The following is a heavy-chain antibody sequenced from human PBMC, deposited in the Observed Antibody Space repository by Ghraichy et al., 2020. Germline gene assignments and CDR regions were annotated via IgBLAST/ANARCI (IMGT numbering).Heavy chain of an antibody. CDR2: INKDGSRK. J-gene: IGHJ4*02. CDR3: ARDYSWSLDS. CDR1: GFTFSNYW. D-gene: IGHD6-13*01. V-gene: IGHV3-7*01. Sequence: GGSLRLSCAASGFTFSNYWMSWVRQVPGKGLEWVAHINKDGSRKYCVGSVKGRFTISRDNAESSLYLQMNSLGAEDTALYYCARDYSWSLDSWGQGTLVTVSS.